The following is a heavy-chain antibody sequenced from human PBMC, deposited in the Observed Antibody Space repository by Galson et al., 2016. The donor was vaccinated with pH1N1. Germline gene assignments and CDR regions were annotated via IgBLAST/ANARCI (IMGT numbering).Heavy chain of an antibody. J-gene: IGHJ5*02. Sequence: SLRLSCAASEFLVSDRFMSWVRQAPGKRLEWVSIMYPGGGTYYADFAESRFTISRDTSNNMLFLHMNTLRPDDTALYYCAFDMVPNGADHWGQGTLVTVSS. CDR2: MYPGGGT. CDR1: EFLVSDRF. V-gene: IGHV3-53*01. CDR3: AFDMVPNGADH. D-gene: IGHD4/OR15-4a*01.